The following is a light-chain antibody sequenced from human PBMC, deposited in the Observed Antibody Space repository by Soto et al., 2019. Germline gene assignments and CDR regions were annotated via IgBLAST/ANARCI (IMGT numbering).Light chain of an antibody. V-gene: IGLV2-14*03. CDR1: SSDVGRYNY. CDR3: SSFTTSSTLI. Sequence: QSALTQPASVSGSPGQAITISCTRVSSDVGRYNYVSWYQQYSGKAPKLMIYGVTNRPSGVSDRFSGSKSGNTASLTISGLQAEDVGDYYCSSFTTSSTLIFGGGTKLTVL. J-gene: IGLJ2*01. CDR2: GVT.